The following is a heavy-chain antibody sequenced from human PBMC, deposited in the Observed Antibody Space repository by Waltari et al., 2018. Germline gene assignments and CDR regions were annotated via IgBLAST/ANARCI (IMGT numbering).Heavy chain of an antibody. V-gene: IGHV1-46*01. CDR3: ARGLLNYYDSSGYYYYYYFGMDV. Sequence: QVQLVQSGAEVKKPGASVKVSCKASGYTFTSYYMHWVRQAPAQGLEWMGIINPSDNNTTYAQKFQGRVTMTRDTSTSTVYMELSSLRSEDTAVYYCARGLLNYYDSSGYYYYYYFGMDVWGQGTTVTLSS. CDR2: INPSDNNT. J-gene: IGHJ6*02. D-gene: IGHD3-22*01. CDR1: GYTFTSYY.